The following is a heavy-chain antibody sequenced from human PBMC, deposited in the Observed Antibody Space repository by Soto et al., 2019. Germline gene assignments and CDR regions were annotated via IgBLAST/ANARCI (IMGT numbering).Heavy chain of an antibody. J-gene: IGHJ4*02. CDR3: ARGGLTTVTLDY. D-gene: IGHD4-17*01. CDR2: IIPVSGTT. CDR1: GGTITDYL. Sequence: VQLVQSGAEVKKPGSSLKVSCSISGGTITDYLISWLRQAPGQGLEWMGGIIPVSGTTYFAQKFQDRVTITADDSTKTAYMELSSLRSEDTAVYYCARGGLTTVTLDYWGQGNLVTVSS. V-gene: IGHV1-69*01.